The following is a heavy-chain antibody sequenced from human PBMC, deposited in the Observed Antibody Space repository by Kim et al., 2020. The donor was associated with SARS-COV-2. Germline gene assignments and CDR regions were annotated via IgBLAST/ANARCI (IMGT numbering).Heavy chain of an antibody. CDR2: VT. V-gene: IGHV1-2*02. D-gene: IGHD1-1*01. CDR3: ANSVTTRMDV. J-gene: IGHJ6*02. Sequence: VTNYAQKFQGRVTMTRDMSISTAYMELSRLGSDDTAVYYCANSVTTRMDVWGQGTTVTVSS.